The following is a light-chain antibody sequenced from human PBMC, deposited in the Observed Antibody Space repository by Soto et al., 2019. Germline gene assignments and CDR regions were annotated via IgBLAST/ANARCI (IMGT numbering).Light chain of an antibody. CDR2: DVS. CDR1: SSDVGGYNY. V-gene: IGLV2-14*03. Sequence: QSALTQPASVSGAPGQSIAISCTGTSSDVGGYNYVSWYQHHPGKAPKLMVYDVSNRPSGVSNRFSGSKSGNTASLTISGLQAEDEADYYWSSYTSSSTYVFGTGTQLTVL. J-gene: IGLJ1*01. CDR3: SSYTSSSTYV.